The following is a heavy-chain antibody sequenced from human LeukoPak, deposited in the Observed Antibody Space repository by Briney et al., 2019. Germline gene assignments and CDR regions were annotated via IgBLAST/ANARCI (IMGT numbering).Heavy chain of an antibody. Sequence: GGSLRLSCAASGFTFDDYAMHWVRQAPGKGLEWVAGISWSSGNMGYADSVKGRFTISRDNAESSLHLQMNSLRIEDTALYFCARDAWRRAFNYGMDVWGQGTTVAVSS. J-gene: IGHJ6*02. CDR3: ARDAWRRAFNYGMDV. D-gene: IGHD5-12*01. CDR2: ISWSSGNM. CDR1: GFTFDDYA. V-gene: IGHV3-9*01.